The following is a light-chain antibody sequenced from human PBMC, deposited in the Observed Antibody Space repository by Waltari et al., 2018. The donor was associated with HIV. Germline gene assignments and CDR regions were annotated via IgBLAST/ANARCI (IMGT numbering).Light chain of an antibody. CDR3: QTWGTGIGV. CDR2: VNNDGSH. V-gene: IGLV4-69*01. J-gene: IGLJ3*02. CDR1: SGHRTYG. Sequence: QLVLTQSPSASASLGASVKLTCTLSSGHRTYGIAWPQQQPETGSRYLLKVNNDGSHPKGDGIPDRFLGTSAGAERDLTSASLQAEDEAVYYGQTWGTGIGVCGRGTQLTVL.